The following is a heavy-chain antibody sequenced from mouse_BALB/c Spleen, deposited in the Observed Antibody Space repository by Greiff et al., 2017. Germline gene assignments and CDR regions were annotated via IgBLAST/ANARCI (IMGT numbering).Heavy chain of an antibody. CDR2: ISNGGGST. J-gene: IGHJ2*01. V-gene: IGHV5-12-2*01. CDR3: ARHDYFDD. Sequence: EVMLVESGGGLVQPGGSLKLSCAASGFTFSSYTMSWVRQTPEKRLEWVAYISNGGGSTYYPDTVKGRFTISRDNAKNTLYLQMSSLKSEDTAMYYCARHDYFDDWGQGTTLTVSS. CDR1: GFTFSSYT.